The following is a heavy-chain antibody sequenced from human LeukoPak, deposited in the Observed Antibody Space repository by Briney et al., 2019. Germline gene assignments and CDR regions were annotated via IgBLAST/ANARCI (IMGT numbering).Heavy chain of an antibody. CDR3: ARVPRGYCSSTSCYSFDY. D-gene: IGHD2-2*01. CDR1: GGSISSYY. CDR2: IYYSGST. V-gene: IGHV4-59*08. J-gene: IGHJ4*02. Sequence: PSETLSLTCTVSGGSISSYYWSWIRQPPGKGLEWIGYIYYSGSTNYNPSLKSRVTISVDTSKNQFSLKLSSVTAADTAVYYCARVPRGYCSSTSCYSFDYWGQGTLVTVSS.